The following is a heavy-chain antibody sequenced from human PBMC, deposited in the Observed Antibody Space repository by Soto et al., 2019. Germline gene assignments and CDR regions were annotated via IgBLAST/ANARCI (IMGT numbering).Heavy chain of an antibody. CDR3: ARGQRIAARPYYMDV. CDR2: IWYDGSNK. CDR1: GFNFSSYG. D-gene: IGHD6-6*01. V-gene: IGHV3-33*01. J-gene: IGHJ6*03. Sequence: PGGSMRVSCTAAGFNFSSYGMHWVRQDPGKGLEWVAVIWYDGSNKYYADSVKGRFTISRDNSKNTLYLQMSSLRAEDTAVYYCARGQRIAARPYYMDVWGKGTTVTVSS.